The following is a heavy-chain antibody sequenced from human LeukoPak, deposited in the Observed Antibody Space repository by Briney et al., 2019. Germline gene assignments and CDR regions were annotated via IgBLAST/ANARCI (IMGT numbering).Heavy chain of an antibody. D-gene: IGHD5-18*01. V-gene: IGHV1-69*13. J-gene: IGHJ6*02. CDR3: ARDWGPGYSYGYYYYYGMDV. Sequence: SVKVSCKASGYTFTSYYMHWVRQAPGQGLEWMGGIIPIFGTANYAQKFQGRVTITADESTSTAYMELSSLRSEDTAVYYCARDWGPGYSYGYYYYYGMDVWGQGTTVTVSS. CDR2: IIPIFGTA. CDR1: GYTFTSYY.